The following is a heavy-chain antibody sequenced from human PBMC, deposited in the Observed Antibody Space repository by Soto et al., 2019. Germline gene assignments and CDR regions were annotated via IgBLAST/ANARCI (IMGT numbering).Heavy chain of an antibody. CDR2: IVPMFGTA. CDR1: GGTFGNSA. J-gene: IGHJ5*02. D-gene: IGHD3-3*01. CDR3: ARDGDPQSAFWSGPLGGGRFGP. V-gene: IGHV1-69*12. Sequence: QVQLVQSGAEVKKPGSSVNVSCKTSGGTFGNSAVTWVRQAPGQGLEWLGGIVPMFGTANYAEKFQGRDTIPGDGATITADMELNSLITDDTAVYYGARDGDPQSAFWSGPLGGGRFGPWGQGTLVTVSS.